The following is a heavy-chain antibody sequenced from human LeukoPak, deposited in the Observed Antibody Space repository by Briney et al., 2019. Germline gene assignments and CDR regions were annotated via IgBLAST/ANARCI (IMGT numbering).Heavy chain of an antibody. D-gene: IGHD1-26*01. Sequence: PGGSLRLSCAASGFTFSSYSMNWVRQAPGKGLEWVSSISRSSSYIYYADSVKGRFTISRDNAKNSLYLQMNSLRAEDTAVYYCARDLVGFGAFDIWGQGTMVTVSS. CDR1: GFTFSSYS. J-gene: IGHJ3*02. CDR3: ARDLVGFGAFDI. CDR2: ISRSSSYI. V-gene: IGHV3-21*01.